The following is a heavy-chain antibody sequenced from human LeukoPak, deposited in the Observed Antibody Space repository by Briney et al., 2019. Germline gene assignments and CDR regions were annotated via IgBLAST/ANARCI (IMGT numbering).Heavy chain of an antibody. CDR3: ARWEKGVLRFLEWSMRGYFDY. Sequence: PSETLSLTCAVYGGSFSGYYWSWIRQPPGKGLEWIGEINHSGSTNYNPSLKSRVTISVDTSKNQFSLKLSSVTAADTAVYYCARWEKGVLRFLEWSMRGYFDYWGQGTLVSVSS. D-gene: IGHD3-3*01. J-gene: IGHJ4*02. V-gene: IGHV4-34*01. CDR2: INHSGST. CDR1: GGSFSGYY.